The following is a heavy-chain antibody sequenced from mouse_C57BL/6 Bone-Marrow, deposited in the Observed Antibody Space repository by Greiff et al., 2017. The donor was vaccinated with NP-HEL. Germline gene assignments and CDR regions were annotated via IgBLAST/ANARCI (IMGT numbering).Heavy chain of an antibody. CDR2: IHPNSGST. Sequence: QVQLQQPGAELVKPGASVKLSCKASGYTFTSYWMHWVKQRPGQGLEWIGMIHPNSGSTNYNEKFKSKATLTVDKSSSTAYMQLSSLTSEDSAVYYCARFHYYGSSYFDYWGQGTTLTVSS. J-gene: IGHJ2*01. CDR1: GYTFTSYW. V-gene: IGHV1-64*01. CDR3: ARFHYYGSSYFDY. D-gene: IGHD1-1*01.